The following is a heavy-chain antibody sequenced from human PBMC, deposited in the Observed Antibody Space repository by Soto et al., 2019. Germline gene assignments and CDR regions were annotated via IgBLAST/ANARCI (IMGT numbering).Heavy chain of an antibody. CDR1: GGSISSSSYY. CDR3: AKNHHYSDFDP. J-gene: IGHJ5*02. CDR2: IYYSGST. V-gene: IGHV4-39*07. Sequence: PSETLSLTCTVSGGSISSSSYYWGWIRQPPGKGLEWIGSIYYSGSTYYNPSLKSRVTISVDNSKDTLYLQMNSLRAEDTAVYYCAKNHHYSDFDPWGQGTLVTVSS. D-gene: IGHD5-18*01.